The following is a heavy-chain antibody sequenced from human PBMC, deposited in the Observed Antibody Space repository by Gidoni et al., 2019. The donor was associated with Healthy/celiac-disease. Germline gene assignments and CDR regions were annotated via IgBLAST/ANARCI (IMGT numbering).Heavy chain of an antibody. V-gene: IGHV3-30*18. D-gene: IGHD3-3*01. J-gene: IGHJ5*02. CDR3: AKDEYYDFWSGYRRGDWFDP. Sequence: QVQLVESGGGVVQPGRSLRLSCAASGFTFSSSGMHWVRQAPGKGLEWVAVISYDGSNKYYADAVKGRFTISRDNSKNTLYLQMNSLRAEDTAVYYCAKDEYYDFWSGYRRGDWFDPWGQGTLVTVSS. CDR2: ISYDGSNK. CDR1: GFTFSSSG.